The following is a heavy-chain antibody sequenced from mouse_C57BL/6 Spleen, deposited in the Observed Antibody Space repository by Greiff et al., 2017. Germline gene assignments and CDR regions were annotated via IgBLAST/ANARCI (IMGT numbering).Heavy chain of an antibody. D-gene: IGHD1-1*01. Sequence: EVKLQESGPELVKPGASVKISCKASGYSFTDYNMNWVKQSNGKSLEWIGVINPNYGTTSYNQKFKGKATLTVDQSSSTAYMQLNSLTSEDSAVYYCARNHYGSSYENYFDYWGQGTTLTVSS. CDR1: GYSFTDYN. CDR3: ARNHYGSSYENYFDY. V-gene: IGHV1-39*01. J-gene: IGHJ2*01. CDR2: INPNYGTT.